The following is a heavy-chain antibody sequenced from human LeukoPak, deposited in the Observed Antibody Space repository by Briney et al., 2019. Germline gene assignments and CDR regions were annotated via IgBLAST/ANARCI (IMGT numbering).Heavy chain of an antibody. V-gene: IGHV4-39*01. Sequence: SETLSLTCTVSGGSTSSSSYYWGWIRQPPGKGLEWIGSIYYSGSTYYNPSLKSRVTISVDTSKNQFSLKLSSVTAADTAVYYCARLRRGSGVDYWGQGTLVTVSS. CDR1: GGSTSSSSYY. CDR2: IYYSGST. D-gene: IGHD3-10*01. J-gene: IGHJ4*02. CDR3: ARLRRGSGVDY.